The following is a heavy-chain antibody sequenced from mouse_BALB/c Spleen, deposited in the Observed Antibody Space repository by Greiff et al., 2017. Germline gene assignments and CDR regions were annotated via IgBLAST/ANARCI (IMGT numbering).Heavy chain of an antibody. CDR3: ARGGYDGLDY. V-gene: IGHV1S137*01. Sequence: QVQLKESGAELVRPGVSVKISCKGSGYTFTDYAMHWVKQSHAKSLEWIGVISTYYGDASYNQKFKGKATMTVDKSSSTAYMELARLTSEDSAIYYCARGGYDGLDYWGQGTTLTVSS. D-gene: IGHD2-2*01. J-gene: IGHJ2*01. CDR2: ISTYYGDA. CDR1: GYTFTDYA.